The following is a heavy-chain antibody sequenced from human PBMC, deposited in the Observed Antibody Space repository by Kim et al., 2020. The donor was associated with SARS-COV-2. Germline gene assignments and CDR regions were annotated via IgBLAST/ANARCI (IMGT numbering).Heavy chain of an antibody. V-gene: IGHV4-59*13. CDR2: IYYTGST. J-gene: IGHJ3*02. CDR1: GGSISSYY. Sequence: SETLSLTCTVSGGSISSYYWNWIRQPPGKGLEWIGYIYYTGSTNHNPSLESRGTISVGTSKNQFSLKLRTVTAADTAVYYCAREGYSDGNDGLDIWGQGTMVTVSS. D-gene: IGHD4-17*01. CDR3: AREGYSDGNDGLDI.